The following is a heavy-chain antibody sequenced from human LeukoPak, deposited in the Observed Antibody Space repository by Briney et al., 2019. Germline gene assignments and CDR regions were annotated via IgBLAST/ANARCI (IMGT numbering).Heavy chain of an antibody. CDR3: ARGLVVPAAIGGYYYGMDV. Sequence: ASVKVPCKASGYTFTSYDINWVRQATGQGLEWMGWMNPNSGNTGYAQKFQGRVTMTRNTSISTAYMELSSLRSEDTAVYYCARGLVVPAAIGGYYYGMDVWGQGTTVTVSS. CDR2: MNPNSGNT. J-gene: IGHJ6*02. D-gene: IGHD2-2*02. CDR1: GYTFTSYD. V-gene: IGHV1-8*01.